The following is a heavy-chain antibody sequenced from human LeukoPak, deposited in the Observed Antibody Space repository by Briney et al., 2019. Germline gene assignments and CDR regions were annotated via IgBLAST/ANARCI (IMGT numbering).Heavy chain of an antibody. Sequence: PSETLSLTCTVSGGSISSYYWNWIRQPPGKGLEWIGYIYYSGSTNYNPSLKSRVTISVDTSKNQFSLKLSSVTAADTAVYYCAGAYDDRFDIWAKGTMVTVSS. CDR3: AGAYDDRFDI. CDR1: GGSISSYY. J-gene: IGHJ3*02. CDR2: IYYSGST. V-gene: IGHV4-59*01. D-gene: IGHD3-22*01.